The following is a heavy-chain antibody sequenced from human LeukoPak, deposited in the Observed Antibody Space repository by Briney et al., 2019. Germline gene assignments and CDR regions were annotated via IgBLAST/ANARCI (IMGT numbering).Heavy chain of an antibody. J-gene: IGHJ4*02. CDR2: FDPEDGET. Sequence: ASVKVSCKVSGYTLTELSMHWVRQAPGKGLEWMGGFDPEDGETIYAQKFQGRVTTTEDTSTDTAYMELSSLRSEDTAVYYCATDAHYDILTGYYRYWGQGTLVTVSS. V-gene: IGHV1-24*01. CDR1: GYTLTELS. D-gene: IGHD3-9*01. CDR3: ATDAHYDILTGYYRY.